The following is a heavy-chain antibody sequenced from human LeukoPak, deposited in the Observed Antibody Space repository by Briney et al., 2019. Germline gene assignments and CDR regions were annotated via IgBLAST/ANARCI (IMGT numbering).Heavy chain of an antibody. D-gene: IGHD1-26*01. CDR2: IYSDGST. V-gene: IGHV3-53*05. CDR1: GVTVGNNY. CDR3: ARDPGGGPTHGF. J-gene: IGHJ4*02. Sequence: LSGGSLSLFCAASGVTVGNNYMSWVRQPPGKGLEWISVIYSDGSTYYADSVKGRFTISRDSSENTLYLQMNSLRAEDTAVYYCARDPGGGPTHGFWGQGTLVTVSS.